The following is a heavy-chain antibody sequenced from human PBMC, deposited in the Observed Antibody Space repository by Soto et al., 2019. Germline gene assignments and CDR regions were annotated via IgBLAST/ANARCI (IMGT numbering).Heavy chain of an antibody. V-gene: IGHV1-18*01. D-gene: IGHD3-10*01. J-gene: IGHJ5*02. Sequence: ASVKVSCKASGGTFSSYAISLVRQAPGQGLEWMGGISAYFRNTDYAQKFQGRVTMTTDTSTSTAYMELRSLRSDDTAVYYCARDLDSMVRGVIIPWFDPWGPGTLVTVSS. CDR3: ARDLDSMVRGVIIPWFDP. CDR1: GGTFSSYA. CDR2: ISAYFRNT.